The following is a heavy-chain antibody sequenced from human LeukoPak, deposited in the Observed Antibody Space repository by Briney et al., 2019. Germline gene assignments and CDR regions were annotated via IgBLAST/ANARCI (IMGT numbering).Heavy chain of an antibody. J-gene: IGHJ6*03. CDR3: ARPYYDFMDV. V-gene: IGHV4-34*01. D-gene: IGHD3-3*01. Sequence: SETLSLTCAVYGGSFSGYYWSWIRQPPGKGLEWIGEINHSGSTNYNPSLKSRVTISVDTSKNQFSLKLSSVTAADTAVYYCARPYYDFMDVWGKGTTVTVSS. CDR1: GGSFSGYY. CDR2: INHSGST.